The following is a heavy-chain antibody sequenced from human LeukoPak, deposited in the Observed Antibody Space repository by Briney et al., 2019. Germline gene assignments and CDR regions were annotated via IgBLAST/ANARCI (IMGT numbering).Heavy chain of an antibody. CDR2: IYYSGST. J-gene: IGHJ3*02. CDR1: GGSTSSYY. V-gene: IGHV4-59*01. CDR3: ARAPVYYDCSGYYYVDAFDI. Sequence: SETLSLTCTVSGGSTSSYYWSWIRQPPGKGLEWIGYIYYSGSTNYNPSLKSRVTISVDTSKNQFSLKLSSVTAADTAVYYCARAPVYYDCSGYYYVDAFDIWGQGTMVTVSS. D-gene: IGHD3-22*01.